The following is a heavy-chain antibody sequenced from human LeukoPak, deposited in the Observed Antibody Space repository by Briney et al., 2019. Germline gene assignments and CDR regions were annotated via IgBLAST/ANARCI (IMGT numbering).Heavy chain of an antibody. CDR1: GFTFSTSA. J-gene: IGHJ4*02. Sequence: AGGSLRLSCAGSGFTFSTSAMNWVRQVPGKGLEWVSSIDDGSHIYYSASVKGRFTVSRDNAKTSLYLQMNSLRVEDTAVYYCASVRGGYWGQGTLVTVSS. D-gene: IGHD3-16*01. CDR2: IDDGSHI. V-gene: IGHV3-21*01. CDR3: ASVRGGY.